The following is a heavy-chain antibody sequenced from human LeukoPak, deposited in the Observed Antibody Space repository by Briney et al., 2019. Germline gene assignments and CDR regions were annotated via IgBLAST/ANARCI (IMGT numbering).Heavy chain of an antibody. Sequence: GGSLRPSCPPSGFTVSSNYMNWVRQPPGKGLEWVSVIYSGGSTYYADSVKGRFTISRHNSKNTLYLQMNSLRAEDTAVYYCARGRDYGDDAFDIWGQGTMVTVSS. CDR3: ARGRDYGDDAFDI. D-gene: IGHD4-17*01. CDR2: IYSGGST. V-gene: IGHV3-53*04. CDR1: GFTVSSNY. J-gene: IGHJ3*02.